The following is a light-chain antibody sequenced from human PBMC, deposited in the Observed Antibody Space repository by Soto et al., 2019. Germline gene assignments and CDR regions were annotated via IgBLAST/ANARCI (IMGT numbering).Light chain of an antibody. CDR3: SSYAGSNLWV. Sequence: QSALTQPPSASGSPGQSVTISCTGTSSDVGGYNYVSWYQQHPGKAPNLMIYEVSKRPSGVPDRFSGSKSGNTASLTVSGLQAEDEADYYCSSYAGSNLWVFGGGTKLTVL. J-gene: IGLJ3*02. V-gene: IGLV2-8*01. CDR2: EVS. CDR1: SSDVGGYNY.